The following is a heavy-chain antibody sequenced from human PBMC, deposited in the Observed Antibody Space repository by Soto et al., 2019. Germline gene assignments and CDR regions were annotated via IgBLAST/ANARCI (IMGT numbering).Heavy chain of an antibody. CDR3: ARGLGLYYFDY. CDR2: INAGNGNT. D-gene: IGHD1-26*01. V-gene: IGHV1-3*01. CDR1: GFTFTSYS. J-gene: IGHJ4*02. Sequence: ASVKASCKAPGFTFTSYSMHWAHQAPGQRLEWMGWINAGNGNTKYSQKFQGRVTITRDTSASTAYMELSSLRSEDTAVYYCARGLGLYYFDYWGQGTLVTVSS.